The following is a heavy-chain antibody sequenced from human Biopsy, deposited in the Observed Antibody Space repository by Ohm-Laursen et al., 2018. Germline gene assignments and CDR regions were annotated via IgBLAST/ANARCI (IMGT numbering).Heavy chain of an antibody. CDR1: GGSLRGYS. V-gene: IGHV4-4*07. CDR2: IYASETT. J-gene: IGHJ3*02. Sequence: GTLSLTCTVSGGSLRGYSWNWIRQPAGKGLEWIGRIYASETTHFNPSLRSRLIMSVDTSRNQFSLRLSSVTAADTAIYYCAREFTYNYGAKGALDIWGQGTKVTVSS. D-gene: IGHD4/OR15-4a*01. CDR3: AREFTYNYGAKGALDI.